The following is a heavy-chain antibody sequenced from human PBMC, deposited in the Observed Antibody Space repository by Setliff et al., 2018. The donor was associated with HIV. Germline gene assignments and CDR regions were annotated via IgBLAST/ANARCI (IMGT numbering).Heavy chain of an antibody. Sequence: SETLSLTCTVSGGPMSGYYWSWLRQSPVKRLEWIGYIYSSGTTNYNPSFKSRVSISLDTSRSQFSLMLSSVTAADTAIYYCAKYWRASGTYVFDIWGLGTMVTVSS. D-gene: IGHD2-15*01. CDR2: IYSSGTT. CDR3: AKYWRASGTYVFDI. CDR1: GGPMSGYY. J-gene: IGHJ3*02. V-gene: IGHV4-4*08.